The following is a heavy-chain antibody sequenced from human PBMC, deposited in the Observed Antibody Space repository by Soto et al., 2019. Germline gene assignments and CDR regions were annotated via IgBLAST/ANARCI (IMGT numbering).Heavy chain of an antibody. CDR3: AIFVYDFWSCAPRTNWFDP. CDR2: IYYSGST. D-gene: IGHD3-3*01. V-gene: IGHV4-30-4*01. J-gene: IGHJ5*02. CDR1: GGSISSGDYY. Sequence: PSETLSLTCTVSGGSISSGDYYWSWIRQPPGKGLEWIGYIYYSGSTYYNPSLKSRVTISVDTSKNQFSLKLSSVTAADTAVYYCAIFVYDFWSCAPRTNWFDPWGQGTLVTVSS.